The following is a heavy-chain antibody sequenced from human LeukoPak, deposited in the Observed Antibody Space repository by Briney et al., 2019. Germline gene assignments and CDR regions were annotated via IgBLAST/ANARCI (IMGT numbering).Heavy chain of an antibody. V-gene: IGHV3-33*08. D-gene: IGHD1-1*01. J-gene: IGHJ4*02. CDR3: ATDRQLSYFDY. CDR2: IYYDGSNQ. CDR1: GFTVSSNY. Sequence: PGGSLRLSRAASGFTVSSNYMSWVRQAPGRGLEWVAIIYYDGSNQYYADSVQGRFIISRDNSKNTVYLQMNSLRAEDTALYYCATDRQLSYFDYWGQGTLVTVSS.